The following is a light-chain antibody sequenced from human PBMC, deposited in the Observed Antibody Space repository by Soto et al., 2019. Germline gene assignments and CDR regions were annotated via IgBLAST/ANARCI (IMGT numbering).Light chain of an antibody. J-gene: IGLJ2*01. CDR1: SSDVGGNKF. CDR2: DVS. CDR3: ISYAGSNSVV. Sequence: QSALTQPPSASGSPGQSVTISCTGTSSDVGGNKFVSWYQQHPGKAPKLTIYDVSERPSGVPDRFSGSKSGNTASLTVSGLQPEDEADYYCISYAGSNSVVFGGGTQLTVL. V-gene: IGLV2-8*01.